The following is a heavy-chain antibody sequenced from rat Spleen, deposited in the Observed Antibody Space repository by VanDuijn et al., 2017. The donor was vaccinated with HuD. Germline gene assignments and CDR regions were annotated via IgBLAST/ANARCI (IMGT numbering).Heavy chain of an antibody. D-gene: IGHD1-8*01. CDR2: ISYEGSST. CDR3: ARPHSSHYVMDA. Sequence: EVQLMESGGGLVQPGRSLKLSCAASGFTFSDFYMAWVRQAPTKGLEWVASISYEGSSTYYGDSVKGRFTISRDNAKSTLYLQINSLRSEDTATYYCARPHSSHYVMDAWGQGASVTVSS. V-gene: IGHV5-22*01. CDR1: GFTFSDFY. J-gene: IGHJ4*01.